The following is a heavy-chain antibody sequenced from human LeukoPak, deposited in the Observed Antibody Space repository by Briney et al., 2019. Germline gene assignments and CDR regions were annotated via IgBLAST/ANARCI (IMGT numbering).Heavy chain of an antibody. D-gene: IGHD2-2*01. CDR2: ISAYNGNT. J-gene: IGHJ6*02. Sequence: ASVKVSCKASGYTFTSYGISWVRQAPGQGLEWMGWISAYNGNTNYAQKLQGRVTMTTDTSTSTAYMELRSLGSDDTAVYYCASHRYCSSTSCYPMLGYYYGMDVWGQGTTVTASS. CDR1: GYTFTSYG. CDR3: ASHRYCSSTSCYPMLGYYYGMDV. V-gene: IGHV1-18*01.